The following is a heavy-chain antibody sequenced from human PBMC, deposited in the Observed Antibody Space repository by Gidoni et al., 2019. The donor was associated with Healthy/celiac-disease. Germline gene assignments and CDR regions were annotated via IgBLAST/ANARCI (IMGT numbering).Heavy chain of an antibody. Sequence: EVQLVESGGGLVKPGGSLRLSWAASGFTFSNAWMSWVRQAPGKGLEWVGRIKSKTDGGTTDYAAPVKGRFTISRDDSKNTLYLQMNSLKTEDTAVYYCTTENWNYVLFDYWGQGTLVTVSS. CDR2: IKSKTDGGTT. D-gene: IGHD1-7*01. V-gene: IGHV3-15*01. J-gene: IGHJ4*02. CDR1: GFTFSNAW. CDR3: TTENWNYVLFDY.